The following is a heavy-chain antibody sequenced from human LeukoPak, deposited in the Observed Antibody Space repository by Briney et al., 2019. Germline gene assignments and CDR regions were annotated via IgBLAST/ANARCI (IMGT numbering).Heavy chain of an antibody. CDR2: ISYDGSNK. J-gene: IGHJ4*02. D-gene: IGHD1-1*01. CDR3: ARAQGTVPSDY. V-gene: IGHV3-30-3*01. Sequence: GGSLRLSCAASGFTFSSYWMSWVRQPPGKGLEWVAVISYDGSNKYYADSVKGRFTISRDNAKNTLYLQMNSLRAEDTAVYYCARAQGTVPSDYWGQGTLVTVSS. CDR1: GFTFSSYW.